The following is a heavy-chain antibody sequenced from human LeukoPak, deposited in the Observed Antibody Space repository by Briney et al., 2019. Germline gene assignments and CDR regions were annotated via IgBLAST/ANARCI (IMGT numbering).Heavy chain of an antibody. V-gene: IGHV3-11*01. Sequence: GGSLRLSCAASGFTFSDYYMSWIRQAPGKGLEWVSYISSSGSTIYYADSVKGRFTISGDNAKNSLYLQMNSLRAEDTAVYYCARVGSSGSILYFDYWGQGTLVTVPS. CDR1: GFTFSDYY. J-gene: IGHJ4*02. CDR3: ARVGSSGSILYFDY. CDR2: ISSSGSTI. D-gene: IGHD6-19*01.